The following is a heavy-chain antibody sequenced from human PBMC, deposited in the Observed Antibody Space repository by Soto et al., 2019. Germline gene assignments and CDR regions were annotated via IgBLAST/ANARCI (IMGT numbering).Heavy chain of an antibody. J-gene: IGHJ5*02. CDR3: ARGGGGGLFDP. Sequence: PGGSLRLSCATSGFSFSDSYMSSIRQAPGKGLEWISYISPRSTFRDYAESVKGRFTISRDSVKNSLYLQMNNLTAGDTGVYYCARGGGGGLFDPWGQGSLVTVSS. V-gene: IGHV3-11*06. D-gene: IGHD2-21*01. CDR2: ISPRSTFR. CDR1: GFSFSDSY.